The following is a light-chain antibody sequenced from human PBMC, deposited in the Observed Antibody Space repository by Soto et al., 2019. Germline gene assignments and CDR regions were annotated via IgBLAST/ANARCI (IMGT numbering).Light chain of an antibody. CDR3: QQYRMSPNT. V-gene: IGKV3-20*01. Sequence: EIVLTQSPVTLSLSHVERATLSCRASQRVDDSHLAWYQLRPGQAPRLLIYGASTRATGIPDRFSGSGSGTDFSLTIRGLKPEDFAVYYCQQYRMSPNTFGQGTRLEIK. CDR2: GAS. J-gene: IGKJ5*01. CDR1: QRVDDSH.